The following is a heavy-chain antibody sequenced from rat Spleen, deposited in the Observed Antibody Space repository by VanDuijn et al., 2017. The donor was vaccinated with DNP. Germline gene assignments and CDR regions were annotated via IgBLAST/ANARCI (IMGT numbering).Heavy chain of an antibody. CDR1: GFNFNDYW. V-gene: IGHV4-2*01. CDR2: INKDSSTI. J-gene: IGHJ4*01. D-gene: IGHD2-2*01. CDR3: VREDKGVDA. Sequence: EVKLVESGGGLVQPGRSLKLSCAASGFNFNDYWMGWVRQAPGKGLESIGEINKDSSTINYSPSLKDKFTISRDNAQNTLYLQLSKLGSEDTGIYFCVREDKGVDAWGQGTSVTVSS.